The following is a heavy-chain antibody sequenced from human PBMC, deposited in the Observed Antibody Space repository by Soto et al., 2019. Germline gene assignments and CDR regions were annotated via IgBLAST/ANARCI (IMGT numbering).Heavy chain of an antibody. V-gene: IGHV3-66*01. D-gene: IGHD3-22*01. CDR3: ARDTPLFSFGYQRGNYFDY. J-gene: IGHJ4*02. Sequence: GGSLRLSCAVSGLTVSTNSMNWVRQAPGKGLEWVSIIYSGGSTYYADSVKGRFTISRDTSRNTLYLQMSSLRVEDTAVYYCARDTPLFSFGYQRGNYFDYWGQGALVTVSS. CDR2: IYSGGST. CDR1: GLTVSTNS.